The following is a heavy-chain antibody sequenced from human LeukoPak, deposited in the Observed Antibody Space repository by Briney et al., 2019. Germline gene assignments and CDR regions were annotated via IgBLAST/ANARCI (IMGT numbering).Heavy chain of an antibody. D-gene: IGHD3-10*01. J-gene: IGHJ4*02. CDR3: ALIGFGENY. Sequence: PSETLSLTCTVSGGSLSSSSYYWGWLRQPPGKGLEWLGSIYYSGSTYYNPSLKSRVTISVDTSKNQFSLKLSSVTAADTAVYYCALIGFGENYWGQGTLVTVSS. V-gene: IGHV4-39*01. CDR1: GGSLSSSSYY. CDR2: IYYSGST.